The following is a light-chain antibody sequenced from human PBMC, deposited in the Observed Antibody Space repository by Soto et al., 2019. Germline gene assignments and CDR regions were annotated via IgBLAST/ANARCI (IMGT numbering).Light chain of an antibody. CDR3: QEYDSSPVFT. V-gene: IGKV3-20*01. CDR1: QSVSSSY. J-gene: IGKJ3*01. Sequence: EIVLTQSPGTLSLSPGERATLSCRASQSVSSSYLAWYQQKPGQAARLLIYGASSRATGIPDRFSGSGSGTDFTLPSSRLEPQDFAGYYCQEYDSSPVFTFGPGTKVDIK. CDR2: GAS.